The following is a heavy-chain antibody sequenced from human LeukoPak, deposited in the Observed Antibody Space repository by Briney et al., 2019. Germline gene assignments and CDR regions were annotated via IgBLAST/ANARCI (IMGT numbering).Heavy chain of an antibody. CDR3: XRLGGGDWRLHFFDY. Sequence: GESLKISCKGSGYSFTSYWIGWVRQMPGKGLEWMGIIYPGDSDTRYSPSFQGQVTISADKSISTAYLQWSSLKASDTAMYYXXRLGGGDWRLHFFDYWGQGPLVTVSS. D-gene: IGHD2-21*02. J-gene: IGHJ4*02. CDR1: GYSFTSYW. CDR2: IYPGDSDT. V-gene: IGHV5-51*01.